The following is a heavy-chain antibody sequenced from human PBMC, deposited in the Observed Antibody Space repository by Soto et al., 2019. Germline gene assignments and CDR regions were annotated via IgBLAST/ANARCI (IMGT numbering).Heavy chain of an antibody. CDR1: GFTFSSYW. V-gene: IGHV3-7*01. Sequence: EVYLVESGGGLVQPGASLRLSCAASGFTFSSYWMTWVRQAPGKGLEWVANINQDGSEKYYVDSVRGRFSISRDNAKNSLFLQMNSLRVGDTAVYYCAKGHYYDNYGNWVANQAFDYWGQGNLVTVSS. CDR3: AKGHYYDNYGNWVANQAFDY. D-gene: IGHD3-22*01. J-gene: IGHJ4*02. CDR2: INQDGSEK.